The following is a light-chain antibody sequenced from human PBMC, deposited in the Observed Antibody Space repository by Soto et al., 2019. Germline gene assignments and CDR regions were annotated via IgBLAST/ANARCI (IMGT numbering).Light chain of an antibody. CDR1: SSDVGGYNY. CDR2: EVT. J-gene: IGLJ1*01. CDR3: SSYAGSRYV. V-gene: IGLV2-8*01. Sequence: ALTQPPPASGSPGQSVTISCTGTSSDVGGYNYVSWYQQHPGKAPKLMIYEVTKRPSGVPDRFSGSKSGNTASLTVSGLQAEDEADYYCSSYAGSRYVFGTGTKVTVL.